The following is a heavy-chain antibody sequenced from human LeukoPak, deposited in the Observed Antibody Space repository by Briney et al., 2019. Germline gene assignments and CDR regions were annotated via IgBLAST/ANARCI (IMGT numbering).Heavy chain of an antibody. CDR3: AKDLSGVYAIGKHFDC. V-gene: IGHV3-23*01. D-gene: IGHD2-8*01. CDR1: GFSFYSYV. J-gene: IGHJ4*02. CDR2: ISDSGGST. Sequence: PGGSLRLSCAAPGFSFYSYVMSWVRQAPGKGLEWVSGISDSGGSTYYADSVKGRFTLSRDNSKDTVYLQMNSLRAEDTALYYCAKDLSGVYAIGKHFDCWGQGTLVTVSS.